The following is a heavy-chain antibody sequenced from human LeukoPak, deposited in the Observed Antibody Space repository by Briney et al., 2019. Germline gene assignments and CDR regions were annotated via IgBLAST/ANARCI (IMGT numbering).Heavy chain of an antibody. Sequence: SVKVSCKASGGTFSSYAISWVRQAPGQGLEWMGRIIPILGIANYAQKFQGRVTITADKSTSTAYMELSSLRSEDTAVYYCARLRGEEMEDYWGQEPWSPSPQ. CDR1: GGTFSSYA. CDR2: IIPILGIA. D-gene: IGHD3-16*01. CDR3: ARLRGEEMEDY. V-gene: IGHV1-69*04. J-gene: IGHJ4*01.